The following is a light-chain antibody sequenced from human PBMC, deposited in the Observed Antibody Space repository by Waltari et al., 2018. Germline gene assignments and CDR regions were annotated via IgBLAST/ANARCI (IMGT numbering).Light chain of an antibody. CDR1: GSNIGAGYD. Sequence: QSVLTQPPSVSGAPGQRVAISCTGSGSNIGAGYDVHWYQQHPGKAPKLLIYGVTNRPLGVPDRFSGSPFGTSASLAITGLQAEDEADYYCQSYDPSLSVVFGGGTKLTVL. J-gene: IGLJ2*01. V-gene: IGLV1-40*01. CDR3: QSYDPSLSVV. CDR2: GVT.